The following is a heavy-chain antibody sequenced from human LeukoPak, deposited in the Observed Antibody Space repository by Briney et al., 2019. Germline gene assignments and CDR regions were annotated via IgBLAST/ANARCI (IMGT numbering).Heavy chain of an antibody. CDR3: ARLSYGSGNYYFDS. CDR1: GGSISSYY. Sequence: SETLSLTCTVSGGSISSYYWSWIRQPPGKGLEWIGYIYTSGSTNYNPSLKSRVTLSVDTSKNQFSLKLSSVTAADTAVYYCARLSYGSGNYYFDSWGQGALVTVSS. J-gene: IGHJ4*02. CDR2: IYTSGST. D-gene: IGHD3-10*01. V-gene: IGHV4-4*09.